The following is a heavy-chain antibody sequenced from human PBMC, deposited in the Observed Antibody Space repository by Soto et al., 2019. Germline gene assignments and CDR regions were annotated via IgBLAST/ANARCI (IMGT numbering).Heavy chain of an antibody. CDR1: GFSLSPGGVG. Sequence: SGPTLVNPTQTLTLTCTFSGFSLSPGGVGVGWIRQPPGKALEWLALIYWDDDHRYSPSLKTRLTITKDTSMNQVVLTMTNMDPVDTATYYCAHSLTFYDVMTGHFDYWGKGTLVTVSS. D-gene: IGHD3-9*01. V-gene: IGHV2-5*02. CDR2: IYWDDDH. CDR3: AHSLTFYDVMTGHFDY. J-gene: IGHJ4*02.